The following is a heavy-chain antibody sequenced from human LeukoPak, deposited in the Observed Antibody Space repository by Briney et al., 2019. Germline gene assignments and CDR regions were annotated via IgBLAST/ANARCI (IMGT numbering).Heavy chain of an antibody. CDR1: GGSISSYY. CDR2: IYYSGST. Sequence: SETLSLTCTVSGGSISSYYWSWIRQPPGKGLEWIGYIYYSGSTNYNPSLKSRVTISVDTSKNQFSLKLSSVTAADTAVYYCAGGSGSSGDAFDIWGQGTMVTVSS. CDR3: AGGSGSSGDAFDI. V-gene: IGHV4-59*01. J-gene: IGHJ3*02. D-gene: IGHD1-26*01.